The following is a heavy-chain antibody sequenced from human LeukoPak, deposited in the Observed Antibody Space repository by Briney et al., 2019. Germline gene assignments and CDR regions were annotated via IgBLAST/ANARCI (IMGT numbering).Heavy chain of an antibody. D-gene: IGHD3-22*01. Sequence: GGSLSLSCAPSGLTFNNYAMNWGPQAPGKGLEWVSGNSGSGGSTYYADSVKGRFTISRDNSKNTLYLQMNRLRAEDTAVYLCAKDPLSYYDSSGYRSFDYWGQGTLVTVSS. CDR1: GLTFNNYA. CDR3: AKDPLSYYDSSGYRSFDY. V-gene: IGHV3-23*01. CDR2: NSGSGGST. J-gene: IGHJ4*02.